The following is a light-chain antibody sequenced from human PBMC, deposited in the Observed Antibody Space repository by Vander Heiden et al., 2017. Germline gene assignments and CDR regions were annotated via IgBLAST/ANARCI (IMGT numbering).Light chain of an antibody. CDR3: MQGTHWPPRKLAIT. CDR1: QSLVYSDGNTD. V-gene: IGKV2-30*01. J-gene: IGKJ2*01. Sequence: DVVMTQSPLSLPVTLGQPASISCRSSQSLVYSDGNTDLNWFQQRPGQYPRRLIYKVAKREAGVTDRFRGSGSGTDFTMKSSRVEAEDVGVEYCMQGTHWPPRKLAITFGQGTKLEIK. CDR2: KVA.